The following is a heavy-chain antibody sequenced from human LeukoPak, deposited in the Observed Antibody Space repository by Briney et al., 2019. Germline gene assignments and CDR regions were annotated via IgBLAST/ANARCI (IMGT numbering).Heavy chain of an antibody. J-gene: IGHJ5*02. CDR3: AKEGYDSSGYYHWFDP. V-gene: IGHV3-23*01. CDR2: ISGSGGST. CDR1: GFTFSSYA. Sequence: GGSLRLSCAASGFTFSSYAMSWVRQAPGKGLEWVSGISGSGGSTYYADSVKGRFTISRDNSKNTLYLQMNSPRAEDTAVYYCAKEGYDSSGYYHWFDPWGQGTLVTVSS. D-gene: IGHD3-22*01.